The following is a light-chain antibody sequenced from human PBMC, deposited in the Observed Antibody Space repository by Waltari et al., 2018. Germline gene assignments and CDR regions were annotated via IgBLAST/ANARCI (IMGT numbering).Light chain of an antibody. CDR3: CSYAGRV. CDR2: EGS. V-gene: IGLV2-23*01. Sequence: QSALTQPASVSGSPGQLIPISCTGTSSDVGGYNLVSWYQQHPGKAPKLMIYEGSKRPSGVSNRFSGSKSGNTASLTISGLQAEDEADYYCCSYAGRVFGGGTKLTVL. J-gene: IGLJ3*02. CDR1: SSDVGGYNL.